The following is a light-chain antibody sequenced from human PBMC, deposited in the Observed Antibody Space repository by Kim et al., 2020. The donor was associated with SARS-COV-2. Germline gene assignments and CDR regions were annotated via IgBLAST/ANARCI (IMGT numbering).Light chain of an antibody. J-gene: IGKJ1*01. CDR1: QTISSNY. V-gene: IGKV3-20*01. CDR2: GAS. Sequence: EVVLTQSPGTLSLSPGEGAALSCRASQTISSNYVAWYQQKPGQPPRLLVYGASTRAIGIPARFSGSGSETDFTLTISGLGPEDFAVYYCQQYSSWPPTFGRGTEVDI. CDR3: QQYSSWPPT.